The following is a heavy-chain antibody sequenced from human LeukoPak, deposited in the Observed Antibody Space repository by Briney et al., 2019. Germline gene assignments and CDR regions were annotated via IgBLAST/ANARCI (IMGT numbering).Heavy chain of an antibody. Sequence: GGSLRLSCAASGFTFSSYSMNWVRQAPGKGLEWVSSISSSSSYIYYADSVKGRFTISRDNAKNSLYLQMNSLRAEDTAVYYCARSQGYCSSTSCYTTRYLGYWGQGTLVTVSS. CDR1: GFTFSSYS. V-gene: IGHV3-21*01. CDR3: ARSQGYCSSTSCYTTRYLGY. J-gene: IGHJ4*02. CDR2: ISSSSSYI. D-gene: IGHD2-2*02.